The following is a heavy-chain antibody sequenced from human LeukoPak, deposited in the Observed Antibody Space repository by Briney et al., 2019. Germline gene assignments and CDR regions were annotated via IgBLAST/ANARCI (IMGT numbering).Heavy chain of an antibody. CDR1: GGSISSYY. D-gene: IGHD3-10*01. V-gene: IGHV4-59*08. CDR3: ARRRGAHTANALDI. CDR2: IYSSGST. Sequence: SETLSLTCTVSGGSISSYYWSWIRQPPGKGLERIGYIYSSGSTNYNPSLKSRVTISVDTSKNQFSLKLSSVTAADTAVYYCARRRGAHTANALDIWGQGTMVTVSS. J-gene: IGHJ3*02.